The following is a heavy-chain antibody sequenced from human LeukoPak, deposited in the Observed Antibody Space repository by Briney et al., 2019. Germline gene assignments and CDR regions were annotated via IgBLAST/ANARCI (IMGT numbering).Heavy chain of an antibody. Sequence: GGSLRLSCAASGLTVSSSAMSSVRQAPGKGLYWVSAVSGSGTGPYYVAPVKGRFTISRDYSKNTLYPQMNSLRAEDTAVYYCAKEGGTGTRFDYWGQGTLGTVSS. CDR1: GLTVSSSA. CDR2: VSGSGTGP. J-gene: IGHJ4*02. D-gene: IGHD1-7*01. V-gene: IGHV3-23*01. CDR3: AKEGGTGTRFDY.